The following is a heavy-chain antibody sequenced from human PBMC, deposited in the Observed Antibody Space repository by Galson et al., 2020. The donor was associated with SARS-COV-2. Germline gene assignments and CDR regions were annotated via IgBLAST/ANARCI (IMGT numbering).Heavy chain of an antibody. Sequence: SETLSLTCIVSGGSFSSNDYYWGWIRQPPGKGLECIGSIYYSGVTYYNPSLKSRVTISVDTSKNQFSLRLSSVTAADTAVYYCARRFASFPAAYSGNGFDYWGRGTLVTVSS. CDR1: GGSFSSNDYY. CDR2: IYYSGVT. J-gene: IGHJ4*02. D-gene: IGHD1-26*01. V-gene: IGHV4-39*01. CDR3: ARRFASFPAAYSGNGFDY.